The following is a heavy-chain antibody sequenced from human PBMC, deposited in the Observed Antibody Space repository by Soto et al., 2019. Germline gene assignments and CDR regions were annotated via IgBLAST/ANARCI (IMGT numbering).Heavy chain of an antibody. D-gene: IGHD2-21*02. CDR3: AKDVAYCGGDCYPLNWFDP. V-gene: IGHV3-30*18. CDR1: GFTFSSYG. Sequence: GGSLRLSCAASGFTFSSYGMHWVRQAPGKGLEWVAVISYDGSNKYYADSVKGRFTISRDNSKNTLYLQMNSLRAEDTAVYYCAKDVAYCGGDCYPLNWFDPWGQGTLVTVSS. J-gene: IGHJ5*02. CDR2: ISYDGSNK.